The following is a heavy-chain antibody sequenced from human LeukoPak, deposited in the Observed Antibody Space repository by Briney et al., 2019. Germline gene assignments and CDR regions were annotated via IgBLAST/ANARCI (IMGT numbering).Heavy chain of an antibody. J-gene: IGHJ6*02. CDR2: ISYDGSNK. D-gene: IGHD1-26*01. CDR1: GLSFSSYA. Sequence: GGSLRLSCAVSGLSFSSYAMSWIRQAPGKGLEWVAVISYDGSNKYYADSVKGRFTISRDNSKNTLYLQMNSLRAEDTAVYCCASPSKPHLGWDGMDVWGQGTTVTVSS. V-gene: IGHV3-30-3*01. CDR3: ASPSKPHLGWDGMDV.